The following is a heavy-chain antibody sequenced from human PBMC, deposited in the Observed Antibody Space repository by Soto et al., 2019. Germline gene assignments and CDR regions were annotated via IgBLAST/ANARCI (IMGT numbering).Heavy chain of an antibody. V-gene: IGHV3-74*01. Sequence: GGSLRLSCAASGLTFNGYWMHWVRHAPGKGLVWVSHINTDGTNSNYADSVKGRFTISRDNAKSTLFLQMNSLRDEDTAVYYCAREFCSGGNCYTYYFDPWGQGIPVTVS. CDR2: INTDGTNS. J-gene: IGHJ5*02. CDR1: GLTFNGYW. CDR3: AREFCSGGNCYTYYFDP. D-gene: IGHD2-15*01.